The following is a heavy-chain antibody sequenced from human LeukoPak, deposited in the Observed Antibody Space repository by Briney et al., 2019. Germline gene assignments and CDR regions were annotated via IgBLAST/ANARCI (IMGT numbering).Heavy chain of an antibody. CDR1: GGSFSGFH. V-gene: IGHV4-34*01. Sequence: SETLSLTCAVYGGSFSGFHWNWIRQPPGKGLEWIGDINHSGSTHYNPSLTSRVTISVDPSKNQFSLNLTSVTAADTAVYYCARKQRFCSSSTCRYVGIDYWGQGTLVTVSS. J-gene: IGHJ4*02. CDR3: ARKQRFCSSSTCRYVGIDY. D-gene: IGHD2-2*01. CDR2: INHSGST.